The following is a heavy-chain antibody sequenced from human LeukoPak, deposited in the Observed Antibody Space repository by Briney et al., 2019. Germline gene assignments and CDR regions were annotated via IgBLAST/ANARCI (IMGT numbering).Heavy chain of an antibody. V-gene: IGHV5-51*01. D-gene: IGHD1-26*01. CDR1: GYSLTSYW. J-gene: IGHJ3*02. CDR2: IFPGDSDT. Sequence: PGESLKISCKGSGYSLTSYWIGWVRQMPGKGLEWMGIIFPGDSDTRYSPSFQGQVTISADKSISTAYLQWSSLKASDTAMYYCARRARPKHFTSGIGAFDIWGQGTMVTVSS. CDR3: ARRARPKHFTSGIGAFDI.